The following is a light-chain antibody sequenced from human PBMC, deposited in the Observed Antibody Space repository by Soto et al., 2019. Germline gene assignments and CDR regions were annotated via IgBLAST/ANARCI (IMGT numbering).Light chain of an antibody. CDR1: QSISTH. J-gene: IGKJ1*01. CDR3: QQYYVCPPT. CDR2: SAS. Sequence: EIVVTQSPATLSVSPGESAALSCRASQSISTHLAWYQQRPGQSPRLLISSASSRVTGFSARFSGSGSGTEFTLTMSSLQSEDFAVYHCQQYYVCPPTFGQGTKIEI. V-gene: IGKV3-15*01.